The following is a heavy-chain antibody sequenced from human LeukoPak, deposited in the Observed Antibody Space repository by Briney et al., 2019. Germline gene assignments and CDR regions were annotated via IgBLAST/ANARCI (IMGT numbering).Heavy chain of an antibody. J-gene: IGHJ4*02. V-gene: IGHV3-21*01. CDR2: ISSSSSYI. D-gene: IGHD3-10*01. CDR3: ARAHLWFGELFDY. CDR1: GFTFSSYA. Sequence: GGSLRLSCAASGFTFSSYAMSWVRQAPGKGLEWVSSISSSSSYIYYADSVKGRFTISRDNAKNSLYLQMNSLRAEDTAVYYCARAHLWFGELFDYWGQGTLVTVSS.